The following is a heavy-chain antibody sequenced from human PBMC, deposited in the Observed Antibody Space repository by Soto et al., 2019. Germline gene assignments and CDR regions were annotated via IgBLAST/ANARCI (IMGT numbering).Heavy chain of an antibody. J-gene: IGHJ6*02. V-gene: IGHV1-69*06. D-gene: IGHD6-6*01. CDR2: IIPIFGTA. CDR3: ARTNSSIAARRDYYYGMDV. Sequence: GASVKVSCKASGYTFTSYAMHWVRQAPGQGLEWMGGIIPIFGTANYAQKFQGRVTITADKSTSTAYMELSSLRSEDTAVYYCARTNSSIAARRDYYYGMDVWGQGTTVTVSS. CDR1: GYTFTSYA.